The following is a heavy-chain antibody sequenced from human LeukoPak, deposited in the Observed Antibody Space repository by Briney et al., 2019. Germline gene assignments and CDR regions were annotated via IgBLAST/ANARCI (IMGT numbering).Heavy chain of an antibody. CDR3: AKNYGDYVSSRFDC. Sequence: GGTLRLSCAASGFTFSGYAMTWVRQAPGKGLEWVSAIRANAGSTYYADSVKGRFTISRDSSKNTLYLQMNSLRAEDTAVYYCAKNYGDYVSSRFDCWGQGTLVTVSS. CDR1: GFTFSGYA. V-gene: IGHV3-23*01. CDR2: IRANAGST. D-gene: IGHD4-17*01. J-gene: IGHJ4*02.